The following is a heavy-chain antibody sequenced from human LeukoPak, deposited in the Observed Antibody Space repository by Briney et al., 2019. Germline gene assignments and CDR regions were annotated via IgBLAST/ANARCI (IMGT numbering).Heavy chain of an antibody. D-gene: IGHD5-24*01. CDR2: IYYSGST. CDR3: ARQKEMATMGFDY. J-gene: IGHJ4*02. CDR1: GGSISIYY. Sequence: SETLSLTCTVSGGSISIYYWSWIRQPPGKGLEWIGYIYYSGSTNYNPSLKSRVTISVDTSKNQFSLKLSSVTAADTAVYYCARQKEMATMGFDYWGQGTLVTVSS. V-gene: IGHV4-59*08.